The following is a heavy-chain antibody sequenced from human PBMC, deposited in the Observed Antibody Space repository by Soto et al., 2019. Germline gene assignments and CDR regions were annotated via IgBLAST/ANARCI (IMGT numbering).Heavy chain of an antibody. Sequence: SETLSLTCTVSGGSISSSSYYWGWIRQPPGKGLEWIGSIYYSGSTYYNPSLKSRVTISVDTSKNQFSLKLSSVTAADTAVYYCARPGQEVLLWFGDTAFDIWGQGTMVTVSS. CDR1: GGSISSSSYY. D-gene: IGHD3-10*01. CDR2: IYYSGST. CDR3: ARPGQEVLLWFGDTAFDI. J-gene: IGHJ3*02. V-gene: IGHV4-39*01.